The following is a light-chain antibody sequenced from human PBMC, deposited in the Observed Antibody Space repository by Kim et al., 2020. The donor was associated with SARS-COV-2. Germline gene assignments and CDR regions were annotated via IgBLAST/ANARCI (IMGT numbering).Light chain of an antibody. CDR2: SNS. Sequence: ELTQPPSASGTPGQRVTISCSGSSSNIGSNTVSWFQQLPGTAPKLLIYSNSQRPSGVPDRFSGSRSGTSASLAISGLQSEDEADYYCAAWDAGLDGQVFGEGTQLTVL. V-gene: IGLV1-44*01. CDR3: AAWDAGLDGQV. CDR1: SSNIGSNT. J-gene: IGLJ3*02.